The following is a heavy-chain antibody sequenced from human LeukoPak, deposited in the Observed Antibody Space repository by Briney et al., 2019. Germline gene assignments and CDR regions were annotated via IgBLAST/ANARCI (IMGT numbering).Heavy chain of an antibody. V-gene: IGHV4-31*03. CDR1: GDFMTSSGYY. Sequence: SETLSLTCNVSGDFMTSSGYYWSWIRQHPGKGLEWIGYIYHSGTTYYNPSLKSRATISLDTSTNQFSLRLTFVTAADTAVYFCAIDKTVGATNYYYGIDVWGQGTTVTVSS. CDR2: IYHSGTT. J-gene: IGHJ6*02. CDR3: AIDKTVGATNYYYGIDV. D-gene: IGHD1-26*01.